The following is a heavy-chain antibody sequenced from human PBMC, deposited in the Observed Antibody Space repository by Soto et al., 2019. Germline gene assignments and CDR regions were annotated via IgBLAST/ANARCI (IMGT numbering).Heavy chain of an antibody. Sequence: PSETLSLTCTVSGGSISSGSYYWSWIRQPPGKGLEWIGYIYYSGSTYYNPSLKSRVTISVDTSKNQFSLKLSSVTAADTAVYYCARVRYYDNSGFYLGYFDYWGQGTLVTVSS. D-gene: IGHD3-22*01. CDR3: ARVRYYDNSGFYLGYFDY. CDR1: GGSISSGSYY. J-gene: IGHJ4*02. V-gene: IGHV4-30-4*01. CDR2: IYYSGST.